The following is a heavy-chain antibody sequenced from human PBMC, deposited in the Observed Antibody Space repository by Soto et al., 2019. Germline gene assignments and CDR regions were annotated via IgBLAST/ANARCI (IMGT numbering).Heavy chain of an antibody. J-gene: IGHJ4*02. CDR1: GGTFSSYA. CDR2: IIPIFGTA. V-gene: IGHV1-69*13. D-gene: IGHD6-19*01. Sequence: SVKVSCKASGGTFSSYAISWVRQAPGQGLEWMGGIIPIFGTANYAQKFQGRVTITADESTSTAYMELSSLRSEDTAVYYCARDTPGIAVAGVFGFWGQGTLVTVSS. CDR3: ARDTPGIAVAGVFGF.